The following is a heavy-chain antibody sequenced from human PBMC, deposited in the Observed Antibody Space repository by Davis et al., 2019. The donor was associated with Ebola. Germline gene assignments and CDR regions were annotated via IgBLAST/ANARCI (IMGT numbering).Heavy chain of an antibody. CDR1: GGSISSYY. V-gene: IGHV4-59*01. J-gene: IGHJ6*02. Sequence: SETLSLTCTVSGGSISSYYWSWIRQPPGKGLEWIGYIYYSGSTNYNPSLKSRVTISVNTSKNQFSLKLSSVTAADTAVYYCARVLPSDGMDVWGQGTTVTVSS. CDR2: IYYSGST. CDR3: ARVLPSDGMDV. D-gene: IGHD6-6*01.